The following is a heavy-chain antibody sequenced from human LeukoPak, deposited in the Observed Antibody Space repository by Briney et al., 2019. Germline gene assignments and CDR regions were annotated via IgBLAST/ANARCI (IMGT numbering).Heavy chain of an antibody. J-gene: IGHJ4*02. V-gene: IGHV3-21*01. Sequence: PGGSLRLSCAASGLTFSTDAMSWVRQAPGKGLEWVSTISGSSGGTYYADSVKGRFTISRDNAKNSLTLQMNSLRAEDTAVYYCARDEPDAKLDYWGQGTLVTVSS. CDR1: GLTFSTDA. CDR2: ISGSSGGT. CDR3: ARDEPDAKLDY. D-gene: IGHD5-24*01.